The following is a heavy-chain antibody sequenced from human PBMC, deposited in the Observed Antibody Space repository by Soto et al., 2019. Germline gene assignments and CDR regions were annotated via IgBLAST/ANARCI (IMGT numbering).Heavy chain of an antibody. CDR3: ARISSGYDY. J-gene: IGHJ4*02. CDR1: GGSISSGGYS. Sequence: QLQLQESGSGLVKPSQTLSLTCAVSGGSISSGGYSWSWIRQPPGKGLEWIGYIYPSGSTYYNPSLKSRVTRSVNRSKNPFSLKLSSVTAAATAVYYCARISSGYDYWGQGTLVTVSS. V-gene: IGHV4-30-2*01. CDR2: IYPSGST. D-gene: IGHD3-22*01.